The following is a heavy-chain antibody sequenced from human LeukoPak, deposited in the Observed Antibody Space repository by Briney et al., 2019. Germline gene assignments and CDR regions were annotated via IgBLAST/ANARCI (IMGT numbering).Heavy chain of an antibody. D-gene: IGHD1-7*01. CDR2: IYHSGST. CDR1: GGSISIGGYS. V-gene: IGHV4-30-2*01. J-gene: IGHJ4*02. Sequence: SQTLSLTCAVSGGSISIGGYSWSWIRQPPGKGLEWIGYIYHSGSTYYNPSLKSRVTISVDRSKNQFSLKLSSVTAADTAVYYCARSSNWNYSYYFDYWGQGTLVTVSS. CDR3: ARSSNWNYSYYFDY.